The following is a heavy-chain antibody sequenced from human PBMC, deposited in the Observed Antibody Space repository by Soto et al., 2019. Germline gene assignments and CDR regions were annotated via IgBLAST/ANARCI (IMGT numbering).Heavy chain of an antibody. CDR1: GMG. CDR2: FFSNDKK. Sequence: QVTLKESGPVLMKPTETLTLTCTASGMGVTWIRQPPGKALEWLAHFFSNDKKSFSTSVKARLTISRETSKSQVVLTMTNMDPVDTGTYYCARIKPGDEGGYFDTWGQGILVTVSS. CDR3: ARIKPGDEGGYFDT. J-gene: IGHJ4*02. V-gene: IGHV2-26*01. D-gene: IGHD6-13*01.